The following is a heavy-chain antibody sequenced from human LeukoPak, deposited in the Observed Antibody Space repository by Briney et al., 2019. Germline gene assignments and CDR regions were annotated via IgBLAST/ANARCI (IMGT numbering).Heavy chain of an antibody. D-gene: IGHD6-13*01. J-gene: IGHJ4*02. V-gene: IGHV3-48*04. CDR2: ISSSSSTI. Sequence: GGSLRLSCAASGFTFISYSMNWVRQAPGKGLEWVSYISSSSSTIYYADSVKGRFTISRDNAKNSLYLQMNSLRAEDTAVYYCARDPGRITAGQFLRPYYFDYWGQGTLVIVSS. CDR3: ARDPGRITAGQFLRPYYFDY. CDR1: GFTFISYS.